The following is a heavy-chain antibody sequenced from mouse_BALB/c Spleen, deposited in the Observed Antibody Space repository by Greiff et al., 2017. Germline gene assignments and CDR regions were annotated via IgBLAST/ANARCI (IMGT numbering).Heavy chain of an antibody. CDR1: GYSFTGYY. CDR3: ARSLHSLNYYGSSVYAMDY. D-gene: IGHD1-1*01. Sequence: EVQLQESGPELVKPGASVKISCKASGYSFTGYYMHWVKQSHVKSLEWIGRINPYNGATSYNQNFKDKASLTVDKSSSTAYMELHSLTSEDSAVYYCARSLHSLNYYGSSVYAMDYWGQGTSVTVSS. CDR2: INPYNGAT. J-gene: IGHJ4*01. V-gene: IGHV1-31*01.